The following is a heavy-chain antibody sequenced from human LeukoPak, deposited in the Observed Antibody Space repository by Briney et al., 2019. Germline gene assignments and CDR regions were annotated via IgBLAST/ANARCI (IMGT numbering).Heavy chain of an antibody. V-gene: IGHV4-31*03. Sequence: PQTLPLTCSVAGASTSSAGYYWSWIRQHPGKGLEWIGYIYYSGNTYYNPSLKSRVTISVDTSKSQFSLKLSSVTAADTAVYYCARSISYGSAFDIWGQGTMVTVSS. CDR1: GASTSSAGYY. CDR2: IYYSGNT. D-gene: IGHD5-18*01. CDR3: ARSISYGSAFDI. J-gene: IGHJ3*02.